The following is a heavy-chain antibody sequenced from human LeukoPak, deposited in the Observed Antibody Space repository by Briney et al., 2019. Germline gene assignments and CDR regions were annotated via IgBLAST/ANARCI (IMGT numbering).Heavy chain of an antibody. V-gene: IGHV4-39*01. CDR2: ISYAGRT. CDR1: GASMNTTNFY. D-gene: IGHD3-10*01. CDR3: ASALGGDYYYYGMDV. Sequence: SGTLSLTCTVSGASMNTTNFYWAWIRQPPGKGLESIGSISYAGRTYFNASLSSRVTISVDTSKNQFSLKLSSVTAADTAVYYCASALGGDYYYYGMDVWGQGTTVTVSS. J-gene: IGHJ6*02.